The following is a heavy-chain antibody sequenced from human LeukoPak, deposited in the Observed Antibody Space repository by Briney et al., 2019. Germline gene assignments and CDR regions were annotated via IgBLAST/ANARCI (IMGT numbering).Heavy chain of an antibody. V-gene: IGHV3-23*01. CDR2: ISGSGGST. CDR3: ASGHDYYDSSGYSY. Sequence: PGGSLRLSCAASGFTFSSYAMSWVRQAPGKGLEWVSAISGSGGSTYYADSVKGRFTISRDNSKNTLYLQMNSLRAEDTAVYYCASGHDYYDSSGYSYWGQGTLVTVSS. D-gene: IGHD3-22*01. J-gene: IGHJ4*02. CDR1: GFTFSSYA.